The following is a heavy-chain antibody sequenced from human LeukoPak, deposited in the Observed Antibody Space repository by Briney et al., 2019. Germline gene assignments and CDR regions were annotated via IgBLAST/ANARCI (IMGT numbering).Heavy chain of an antibody. Sequence: PGRSLRLSCAASGFTFDDYAMHWVRQAPGKGLEWVSGISWNSGSIGYADSVKGRFTISGDSAKNSPYLQMNSLRAEDTALYYCAKAETGYYYVIGYFQHWGQGTLVTVSS. CDR3: AKAETGYYYVIGYFQH. D-gene: IGHD3-22*01. J-gene: IGHJ1*01. CDR2: ISWNSGSI. CDR1: GFTFDDYA. V-gene: IGHV3-9*01.